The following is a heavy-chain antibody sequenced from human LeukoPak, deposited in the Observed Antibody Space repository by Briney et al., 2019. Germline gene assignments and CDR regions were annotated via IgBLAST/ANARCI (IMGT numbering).Heavy chain of an antibody. CDR2: IYTSGST. D-gene: IGHD1-14*01. Sequence: SQTLSLTCTVSGGSISSGSYYWSWIRQPAGKGLEWIGRIYTSGSTNYDPSLKSRVTISVDTSKNQFSLKLSSVTAADTAVYYCARDPELQHWNFDYCRQGTLVTVPS. CDR3: ARDPELQHWNFDY. V-gene: IGHV4-61*02. CDR1: GGSISSGSYY. J-gene: IGHJ4*02.